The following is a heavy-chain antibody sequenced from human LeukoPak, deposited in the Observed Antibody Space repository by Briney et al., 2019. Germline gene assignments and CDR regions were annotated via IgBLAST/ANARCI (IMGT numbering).Heavy chain of an antibody. V-gene: IGHV4-59*08. CDR2: IYYSGST. Sequence: SETLSLTCTVSGGSISSYYWSWIRQPPGKGLEWIGYIYYSGSTNYNPSLKSRVTISVDTSKNQFSLKLSSVTAADTAVYYCARGRGTIFGVEFDYWGQGTLVTVSS. J-gene: IGHJ4*02. CDR3: ARGRGTIFGVEFDY. CDR1: GGSISSYY. D-gene: IGHD3-3*01.